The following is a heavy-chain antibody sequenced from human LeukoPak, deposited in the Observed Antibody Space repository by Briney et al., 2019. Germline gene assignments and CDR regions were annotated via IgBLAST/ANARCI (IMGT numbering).Heavy chain of an antibody. D-gene: IGHD2-2*01. J-gene: IGHJ4*02. V-gene: IGHV3-48*01. CDR3: AHGAMYQLDY. Sequence: GGSLRLSCAASGFTFSSYSMNWVRQAPGKGLEWVSYISSSSSTIYYADSVKGRFTISRDNSKNTLYLQMNSLRAEDTAVYYCAHGAMYQLDYWGQGTLVTVSS. CDR1: GFTFSSYS. CDR2: ISSSSSTI.